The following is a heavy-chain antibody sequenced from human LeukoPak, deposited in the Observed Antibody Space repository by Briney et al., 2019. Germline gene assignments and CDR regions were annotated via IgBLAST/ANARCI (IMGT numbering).Heavy chain of an antibody. Sequence: SETLSLTCTVSGGSISSYYWSWIRQPPGKGLEWIGYIYYSGSTNYNPSLKSRVTISVDTSKNQFSLKLSSVTAADTAVYYCACTIFGDYYYYYGMDVWGQGTTVTVSS. CDR3: ACTIFGDYYYYYGMDV. CDR1: GGSISSYY. D-gene: IGHD3-9*01. CDR2: IYYSGST. J-gene: IGHJ6*02. V-gene: IGHV4-59*01.